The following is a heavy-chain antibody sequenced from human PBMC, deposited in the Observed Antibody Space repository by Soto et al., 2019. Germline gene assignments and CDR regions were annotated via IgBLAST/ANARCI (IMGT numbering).Heavy chain of an antibody. CDR2: ISYDGSNI. J-gene: IGHJ6*02. D-gene: IGHD6-13*01. V-gene: IGHV3-30-3*01. CDR3: ARGSAAGIYFYGMDV. CDR1: GFTFSSYA. Sequence: ESGGGVVQPGRSLRLSCAASGFTFSSYAMHWVRQAPGKGLEWVTVISYDGSNIYYADSVKGRFSISRDNSKNTLYVHMNSLRPDDTAVYYCARGSAAGIYFYGMDVWGQGTTVTVSS.